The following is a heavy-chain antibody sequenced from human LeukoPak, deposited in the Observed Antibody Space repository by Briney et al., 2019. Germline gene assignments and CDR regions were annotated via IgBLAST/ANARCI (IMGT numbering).Heavy chain of an antibody. J-gene: IGHJ4*02. CDR1: GVTFSDYY. Sequence: PGGSLRLSCAACGVTFSDYYMSWMRQAPGKGLEWVSYMSSSGSTIYYADSVKGRFTISRDNSKNTLYLQMNSLRAEDTAVYYCARDKPYGSGSYWDYWGQGTLVTVSS. D-gene: IGHD3-10*01. V-gene: IGHV3-11*04. CDR3: ARDKPYGSGSYWDY. CDR2: MSSSGSTI.